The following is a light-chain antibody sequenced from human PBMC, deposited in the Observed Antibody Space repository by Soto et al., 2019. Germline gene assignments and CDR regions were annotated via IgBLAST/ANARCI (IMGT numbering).Light chain of an antibody. CDR3: QQYNTYPLT. CDR2: KAS. CDR1: QSISTR. J-gene: IGKJ4*01. V-gene: IGKV1-5*03. Sequence: DIQMTQSPSTLSASVGDRVTITCRASQSISTRLAWYQQKPVKAPKLLIYKASNLEDGVPSRFSGRGSGTEFTITIRSLQPDDFATYYCQQYNTYPLTFGGGTTVEIK.